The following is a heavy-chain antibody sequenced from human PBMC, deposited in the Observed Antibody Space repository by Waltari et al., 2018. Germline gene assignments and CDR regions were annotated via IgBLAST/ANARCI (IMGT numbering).Heavy chain of an antibody. CDR1: GFTFDDYA. Sequence: EVQLVESGGGLVQPGRSLRLSCAASGFTFDDYAMHLVRPATRQCLEWVSGISWNSGSIGYADSVKGRFTISRDNAKNSLYLQMNSLRAEDTALYYCAKGPEGYDILTQYYFDYWGQGTLVTVSS. V-gene: IGHV3-9*01. J-gene: IGHJ4*02. D-gene: IGHD3-9*01. CDR2: ISWNSGSI. CDR3: AKGPEGYDILTQYYFDY.